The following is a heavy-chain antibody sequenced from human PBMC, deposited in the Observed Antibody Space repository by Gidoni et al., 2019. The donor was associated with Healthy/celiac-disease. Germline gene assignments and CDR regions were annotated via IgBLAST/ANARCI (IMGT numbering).Heavy chain of an antibody. J-gene: IGHJ6*02. V-gene: IGHV3-33*01. D-gene: IGHD5-18*01. CDR1: GFNFSSYG. CDR2: IWYDGSNK. CDR3: AREFGSYGYGMDV. Sequence: QVQLVESGGGVVQPGRSLRLSCAASGFNFSSYGMHWVRQAPVKGLEWGAVIWYDGSNKYYEESGKGRFTISRDNAKNTLYLQMNSLRAEETAVYYCAREFGSYGYGMDVWGQGTTVTVSS.